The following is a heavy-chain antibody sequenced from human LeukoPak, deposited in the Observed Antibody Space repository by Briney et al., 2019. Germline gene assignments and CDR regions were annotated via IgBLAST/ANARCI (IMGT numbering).Heavy chain of an antibody. Sequence: GGSLRLSCTASGFTFGDYLMSWFRQAPGKGLEWIGFISGGTTEYAASVKGRFTISRDDSTSIAYLQMNSLTTEDTAVYYCAKDSPLVGYTSGWSSNSFDHWGQGTLVTVSS. J-gene: IGHJ4*02. CDR1: GFTFGDYL. CDR3: AKDSPLVGYTSGWSSNSFDH. D-gene: IGHD6-19*01. CDR2: ISGGTT. V-gene: IGHV3-49*03.